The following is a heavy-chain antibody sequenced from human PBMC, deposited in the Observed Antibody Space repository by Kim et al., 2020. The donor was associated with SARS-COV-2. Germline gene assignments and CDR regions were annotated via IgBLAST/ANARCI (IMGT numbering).Heavy chain of an antibody. J-gene: IGHJ3*02. Sequence: SETLSLTCTVSGGSISSSSYYWGWIRQPPGKGLEWIVSIYYSGSTYYNPSLKSRVTISVDTSKNQFSLKLSSVTAADTAVYYCASQGRYFARLGAFDIWGQGTMVTVSS. CDR1: GGSISSSSYY. D-gene: IGHD3-9*01. CDR3: ASQGRYFARLGAFDI. V-gene: IGHV4-39*01. CDR2: IYYSGST.